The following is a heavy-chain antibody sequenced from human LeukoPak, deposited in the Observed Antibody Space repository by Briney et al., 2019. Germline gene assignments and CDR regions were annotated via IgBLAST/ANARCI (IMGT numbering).Heavy chain of an antibody. V-gene: IGHV4-39*01. J-gene: IGHJ5*02. Sequence: SETLSLTCTVSGASISNSAYYWLWLRQPPGGGLECIGTVHYSGSTFYNPSLKSRVNISVDTSKNQFSLQLSSVTAADTAVYYCARLFFVIDTWGQGTLVTVSS. D-gene: IGHD3-3*01. CDR3: ARLFFVIDT. CDR2: VHYSGST. CDR1: GASISNSAYY.